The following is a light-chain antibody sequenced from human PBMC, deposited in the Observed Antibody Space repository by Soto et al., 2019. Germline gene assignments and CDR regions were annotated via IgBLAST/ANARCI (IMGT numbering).Light chain of an antibody. J-gene: IGLJ1*01. CDR3: CSYAGSSTFPWV. CDR1: SSDVGSYNL. Sequence: QSALTRPASVSGSPGQSITISCTGTSSDVGSYNLVSWYQQHPGKAPKLMIYEVSKRPSGVSNRFSGSKSGNTASLTISGLQAEDEADYYCCSYAGSSTFPWVFGTGTKVTVL. CDR2: EVS. V-gene: IGLV2-23*02.